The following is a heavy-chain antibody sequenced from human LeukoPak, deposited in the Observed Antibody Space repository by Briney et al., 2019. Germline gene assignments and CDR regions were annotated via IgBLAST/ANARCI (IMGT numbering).Heavy chain of an antibody. V-gene: IGHV4-59*11. J-gene: IGHJ4*02. D-gene: IGHD6-19*01. CDR1: GGSISSHY. CDR3: ARAEDEAGPDY. CDR2: IYYSGST. Sequence: ASETLSLTCTVSGGSISSHYWSWIRQPPGKGLEWIGYIYYSGSTNYNPSLKSRVTISVDTSKNQFSLKLSSVTAADTAVYYCARAEDEAGPDYWGQGTLVTVSS.